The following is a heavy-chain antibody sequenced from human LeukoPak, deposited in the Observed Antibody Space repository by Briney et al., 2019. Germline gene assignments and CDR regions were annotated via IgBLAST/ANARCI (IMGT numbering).Heavy chain of an antibody. CDR1: GYSISSGYY. CDR2: IYESGST. V-gene: IGHV4-38-2*02. J-gene: IGHJ3*02. D-gene: IGHD4-23*01. Sequence: SETLSLTCSVSGYSISSGYYWGWVRQSPGKGLEWIGSIYESGSTYFNPSLKSRVIISVETSKNQFSLKLSSVTAADTAVYYCSTVTGGDDTFDIWGQGTMVTVSS. CDR3: STVTGGDDTFDI.